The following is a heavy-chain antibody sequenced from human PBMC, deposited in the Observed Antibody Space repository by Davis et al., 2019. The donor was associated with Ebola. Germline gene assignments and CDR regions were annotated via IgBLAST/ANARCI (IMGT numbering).Heavy chain of an antibody. CDR2: ISGFNTNT. J-gene: IGHJ4*02. D-gene: IGHD3-9*01. V-gene: IGHV1-18*04. CDR3: ARAPNYDVLTGTSSYYFDY. Sequence: SVTVSCMSSGYTFTSYVLVWVRQAPGLGLEWMGWISGFNTNTNFAQKFQGRVTVSKDTSTNTAYMDLRSLTSDDTAIYYCARAPNYDVLTGTSSYYFDYWGQGTLVTVSS. CDR1: GYTFTSYV.